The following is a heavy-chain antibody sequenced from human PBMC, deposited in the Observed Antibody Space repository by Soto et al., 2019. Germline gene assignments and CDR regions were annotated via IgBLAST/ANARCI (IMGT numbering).Heavy chain of an antibody. D-gene: IGHD5-12*01. V-gene: IGHV3-48*03. CDR1: GFTFSRYE. CDR3: ARVGDGYNLNY. J-gene: IGHJ4*02. CDR2: ISSSGSTK. Sequence: LRLSCAASGFTFSRYEMNWVRQAPGKGLEWVSYISSSGSTKYYADSVKGRFTISRDNAKNSLYLQMNSLRVEDTAVYYCARVGDGYNLNYWGQGTLVTVSS.